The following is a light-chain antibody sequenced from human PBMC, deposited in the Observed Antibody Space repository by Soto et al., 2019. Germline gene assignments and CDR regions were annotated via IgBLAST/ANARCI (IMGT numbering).Light chain of an antibody. CDR2: EVR. CDR3: SSYRSSTTFV. J-gene: IGLJ1*01. Sequence: QSALTQPASVSGSPGPSITISCTGTSSDVGAYNYVSWYQQHPGKAPKVIIFEVRKRPSGVSNRFSGSKSGDTASLTISGLQAEDEADYYCSSYRSSTTFVFGTGTKVTVL. CDR1: SSDVGAYNY. V-gene: IGLV2-14*01.